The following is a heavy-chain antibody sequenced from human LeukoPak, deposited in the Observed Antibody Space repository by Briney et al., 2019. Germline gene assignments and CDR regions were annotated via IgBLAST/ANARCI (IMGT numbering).Heavy chain of an antibody. Sequence: PGGSLRLSCTASGFTFSSHAMSWVRQAPGKGLEWVSAISGSGGSTYYADSVKGRFTISRGNSKNTVFLQMKSLRVDDTAVYYCAKDAWYYGPGSGLGGMDVWGQGTTVTVSS. CDR3: AKDAWYYGPGSGLGGMDV. CDR2: ISGSGGST. CDR1: GFTFSSHA. D-gene: IGHD3-10*01. J-gene: IGHJ6*02. V-gene: IGHV3-23*01.